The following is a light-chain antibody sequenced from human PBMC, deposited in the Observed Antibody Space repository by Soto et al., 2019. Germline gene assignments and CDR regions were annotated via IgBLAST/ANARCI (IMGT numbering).Light chain of an antibody. CDR1: QGVSSNE. CDR2: AAS. Sequence: EIVLTQSPGTVSLSPGERATLFCRASQGVSSNELAWYQQKLGRAPRLLIYAASSRATGIPDRFSSSGCGADFTLPISRREPEDVAVNYCQQYGSAPLTFGGGTKVEIK. V-gene: IGKV3-20*01. CDR3: QQYGSAPLT. J-gene: IGKJ4*01.